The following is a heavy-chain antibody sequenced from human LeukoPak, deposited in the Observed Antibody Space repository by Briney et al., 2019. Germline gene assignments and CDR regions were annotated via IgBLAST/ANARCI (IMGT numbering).Heavy chain of an antibody. Sequence: GGSLRLSCAASGFTFSSYGMSWVRQAPGKGLEWVSAISGSGGSTYYADSVKGRFTISRDNSKNTLYLQMNSLRAEDTAVYYCAKLRYFDWLTRFDYWGQGTLVTVSS. CDR1: GFTFSSYG. D-gene: IGHD3-9*01. CDR3: AKLRYFDWLTRFDY. J-gene: IGHJ4*02. CDR2: ISGSGGST. V-gene: IGHV3-23*01.